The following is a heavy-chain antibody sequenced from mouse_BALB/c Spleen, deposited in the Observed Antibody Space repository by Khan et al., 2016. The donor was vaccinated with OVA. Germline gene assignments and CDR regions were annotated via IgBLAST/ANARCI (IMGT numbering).Heavy chain of an antibody. D-gene: IGHD2-3*01. CDR1: GFNIKDYY. CDR2: IDPENGNT. Sequence: VQLQQSGAELVRPGALVSLSCKASGFNIKDYYMHWVKQRPEQGLEWIGWIDPENGNTIYDPKFQGKASITSDTSSNTAYLQLSSLTSEDTAVYYCARDGYSPGFAYWGQGTLVTVSA. V-gene: IGHV14-1*02. CDR3: ARDGYSPGFAY. J-gene: IGHJ3*01.